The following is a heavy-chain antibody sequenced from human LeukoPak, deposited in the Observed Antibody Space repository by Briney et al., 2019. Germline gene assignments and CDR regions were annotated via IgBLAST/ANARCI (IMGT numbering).Heavy chain of an antibody. J-gene: IGHJ4*02. Sequence: SETLSLTCTVSGGSISRSSYYWGWIRQPPGTGLEWIGSIYYSGSTYYNPSLKSRVTISVDTSKNQFSLKLSSVTAADTAAYYCARHSGWAFDYWGQGTLVTVSS. CDR2: IYYSGST. V-gene: IGHV4-39*01. CDR3: ARHSGWAFDY. CDR1: GGSISRSSYY. D-gene: IGHD6-19*01.